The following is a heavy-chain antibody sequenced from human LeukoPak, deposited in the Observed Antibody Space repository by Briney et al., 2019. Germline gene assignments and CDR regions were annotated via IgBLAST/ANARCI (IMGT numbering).Heavy chain of an antibody. J-gene: IGHJ6*02. V-gene: IGHV4-59*08. CDR1: GSSITGYY. CDR2: IFYSGST. CDR3: ARAYSGYDPYLFLSGMDV. Sequence: SETLSLTCTVSGSSITGYYWSWIRQPPGMGLEFIGYIFYSGSTNYNPSLTSRVSMPLDRSQSQFSLRLSSVTAADTAMYYCARAYSGYDPYLFLSGMDVWGQGTTVTVSS. D-gene: IGHD5-12*01.